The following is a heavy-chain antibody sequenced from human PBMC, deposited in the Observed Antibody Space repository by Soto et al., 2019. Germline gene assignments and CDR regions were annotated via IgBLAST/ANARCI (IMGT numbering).Heavy chain of an antibody. J-gene: IGHJ5*02. CDR3: AADPSGILTDKTSFDP. Sequence: ASVKVSCKVSGYTLTELSMHWVRQAPGKGLEWMGGFDPEDGETIYAQKFQERVTMTGDTSTGTAYMELSSLRSEDTAVYYCAADPSGILTDKTSFDPWGQGTLVTVSS. CDR1: GYTLTELS. V-gene: IGHV1-24*01. D-gene: IGHD3-9*01. CDR2: FDPEDGET.